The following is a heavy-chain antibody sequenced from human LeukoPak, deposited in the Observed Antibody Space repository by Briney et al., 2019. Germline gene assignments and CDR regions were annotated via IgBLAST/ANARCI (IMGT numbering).Heavy chain of an antibody. V-gene: IGHV3-23*01. D-gene: IGHD1-26*01. Sequence: GGSLRLSCAASGFTFSSYAMTWVRQAPGKGLEWVSTLFASGGRTYYADSGKGRFTIPRDNSGNTMSLQMNRLRDEGTALYYCASRTWVGAGYYAFDMWGEGTMVTVSS. CDR1: GFTFSSYA. CDR3: ASRTWVGAGYYAFDM. CDR2: LFASGGRT. J-gene: IGHJ3*02.